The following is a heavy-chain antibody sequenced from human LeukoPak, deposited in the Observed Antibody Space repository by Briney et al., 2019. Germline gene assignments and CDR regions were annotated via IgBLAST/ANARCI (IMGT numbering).Heavy chain of an antibody. CDR3: AKDMDHDYDDYGFDY. J-gene: IGHJ4*02. V-gene: IGHV3-74*01. Sequence: GGSLRLSCAASGFTFSSYWMHWVRQAPGKGLVWVSRIKSDGSSTSYADFVKGRFTVSRDNSKNTLNLQMNSLRAEDTAVYYCAKDMDHDYDDYGFDYWGQGTLVTVSS. CDR1: GFTFSSYW. CDR2: IKSDGSST. D-gene: IGHD4-17*01.